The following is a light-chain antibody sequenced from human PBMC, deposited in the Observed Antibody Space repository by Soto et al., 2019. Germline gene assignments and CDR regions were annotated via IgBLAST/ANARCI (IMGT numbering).Light chain of an antibody. Sequence: EIVLTQSPGTLSLSPGERATLSCRASQRVGSSYLAWYQQKPGQAPRLLMYGASTRDTGIPDRFTGSGSGTDFTVSISRLEPEDFAVYYCQQYYRATRTFGQGTTVEIK. CDR3: QQYYRATRT. CDR1: QRVGSSY. CDR2: GAS. V-gene: IGKV3-20*01. J-gene: IGKJ1*01.